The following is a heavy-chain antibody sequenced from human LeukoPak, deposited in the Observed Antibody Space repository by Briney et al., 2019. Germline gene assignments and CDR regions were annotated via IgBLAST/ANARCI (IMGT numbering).Heavy chain of an antibody. D-gene: IGHD3-3*01. CDR1: GGSLSSSSYY. V-gene: IGHV4-39*01. J-gene: IGHJ6*03. CDR3: ARHRWRDYYYYYYMDV. Sequence: SETLSLTCTVSGGSLSSSSYYWGWIRPPPGKGLEWIGSIYYSGSTYYNPSLKSRVTISVDTSKNQFSLKLSSVTAADTAVYYCARHRWRDYYYYYYMDVWGKGTTVTVSS. CDR2: IYYSGST.